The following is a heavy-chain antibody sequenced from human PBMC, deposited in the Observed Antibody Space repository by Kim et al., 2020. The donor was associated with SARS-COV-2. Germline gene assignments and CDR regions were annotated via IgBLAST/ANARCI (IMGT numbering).Heavy chain of an antibody. Sequence: GGSLRLSCEASRFTFSYYWMHWVRQVPGKGLVWVSRINSDGSSRGYADSVKGRFTVSRDNAKNTLYLQMNDLRVEDTAIYYCARARDYSNYVISWFDPWGQGTLVTVSP. V-gene: IGHV3-74*01. CDR1: RFTFSYYW. CDR3: ARARDYSNYVISWFDP. J-gene: IGHJ5*02. CDR2: INSDGSSR. D-gene: IGHD4-4*01.